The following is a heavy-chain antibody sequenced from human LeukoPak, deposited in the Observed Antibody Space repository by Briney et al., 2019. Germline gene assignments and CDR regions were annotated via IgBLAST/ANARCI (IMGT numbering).Heavy chain of an antibody. V-gene: IGHV5-51*01. J-gene: IGHJ3*02. D-gene: IGHD3-10*01. Sequence: GESLKISCKGSGFSFPNYWIGWVRQMPGKGLGWMGIIYPEDSDTRYSPSFQGHVTMSADTSIMTAYLHWSSLKASDTAMYYCARETFGGTAFDIWGQGTTVTVSS. CDR3: ARETFGGTAFDI. CDR1: GFSFPNYW. CDR2: IYPEDSDT.